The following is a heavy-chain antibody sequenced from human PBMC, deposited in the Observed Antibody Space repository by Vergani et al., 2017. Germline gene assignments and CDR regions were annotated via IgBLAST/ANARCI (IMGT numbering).Heavy chain of an antibody. Sequence: VQLVESGGGLVKPGGSLRLSCAASGFTFSSYSMNWVRQAPGKGLEWVSSISSSSSYIYYADSVKGRFTISRDNAKNSLYLQMNSLRAEDPAVYYCASYGSGRNNYYYYYMDVWGKGTTVTVSS. CDR2: ISSSSSYI. J-gene: IGHJ6*03. CDR1: GFTFSSYS. D-gene: IGHD3-10*01. V-gene: IGHV3-21*01. CDR3: ASYGSGRNNYYYYYMDV.